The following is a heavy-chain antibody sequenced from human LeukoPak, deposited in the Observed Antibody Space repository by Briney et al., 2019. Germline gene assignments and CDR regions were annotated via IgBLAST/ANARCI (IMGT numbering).Heavy chain of an antibody. CDR3: ARDKIVGATHFDY. CDR2: ISYDGSNK. Sequence: GGSLRLSCAASGFTFSSYAMHWVRQAPGRGLEWVAVISYDGSNKYYADSVKGRFTISRDNSKNTLYLQMNSLRAEDTAVYYCARDKIVGATHFDYWGQGTLVTVSS. CDR1: GFTFSSYA. V-gene: IGHV3-30*04. J-gene: IGHJ4*02. D-gene: IGHD1-26*01.